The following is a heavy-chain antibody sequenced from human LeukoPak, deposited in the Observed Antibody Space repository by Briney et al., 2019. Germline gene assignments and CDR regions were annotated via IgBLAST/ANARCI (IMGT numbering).Heavy chain of an antibody. CDR1: GYTFTSYG. CDR3: ANSVTMDYFDY. J-gene: IGHJ4*02. Sequence: GASVKDSCKASGYTFTSYGISWVRQAPGQGLEWMGWISAYNGNTNYAQKLQGRVTMTTDTSTSTAYMELRSLRSDDTAVYYCANSVTMDYFDYWGQGTLVTVSS. CDR2: ISAYNGNT. D-gene: IGHD4/OR15-4a*01. V-gene: IGHV1-18*01.